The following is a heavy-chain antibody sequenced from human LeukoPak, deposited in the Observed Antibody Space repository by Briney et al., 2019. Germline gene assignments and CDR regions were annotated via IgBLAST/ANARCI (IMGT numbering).Heavy chain of an antibody. CDR3: AILYCGGGTCYSYYMDV. CDR2: IKHDGSDK. J-gene: IGHJ6*03. D-gene: IGHD2-15*01. CDR1: GFTFSDYW. V-gene: IGHV3-7*01. Sequence: GGSLRLSCAASGFTFSDYWMIWVRQAPGKGLEWVADIKHDGSDKYFVDSVKGRFTISRDNAKNSLHLQLHSLRAEDTAVYYCAILYCGGGTCYSYYMDVWGKGTTVTVSS.